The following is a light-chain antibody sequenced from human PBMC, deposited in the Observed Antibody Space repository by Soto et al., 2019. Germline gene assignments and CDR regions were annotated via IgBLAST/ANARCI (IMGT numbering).Light chain of an antibody. CDR1: QSVSSY. V-gene: IGKV3-20*01. CDR3: QQYGASPTWT. J-gene: IGKJ1*01. Sequence: EIVMTQSPATLSVSPGERATLSCRASQSVSSYLAWYQQKPGQAPRLLIYGASTRATGIPDRFSGSGSGTDFTLTISRLEPVDSAVYYCQQYGASPTWTFGQGTKVDIK. CDR2: GAS.